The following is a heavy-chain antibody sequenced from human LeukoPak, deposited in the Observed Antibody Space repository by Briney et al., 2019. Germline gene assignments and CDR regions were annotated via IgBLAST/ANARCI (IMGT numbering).Heavy chain of an antibody. J-gene: IGHJ2*01. V-gene: IGHV3-23*01. CDR2: ISGSGGST. CDR1: GFTFSKYA. Sequence: GGSLRLSCAASGFTFSKYAMSWVRQVPEKGLEWVSGISGSGGSTYYADSVKGRFTISRDNSKNTLHLQMNSLRAEDTALYYCAEWNSVYWYYDLWGRGTLVTVSS. CDR3: AEWNSVYWYYDL. D-gene: IGHD1-1*01.